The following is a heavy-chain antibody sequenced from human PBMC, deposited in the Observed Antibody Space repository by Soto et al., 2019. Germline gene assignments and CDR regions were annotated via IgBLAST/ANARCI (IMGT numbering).Heavy chain of an antibody. CDR2: ISSSSSYI. D-gene: IGHD7-27*01. V-gene: IGHV3-21*01. CDR3: ARDPLGYYGMDV. CDR1: GFTFSSYS. Sequence: PGGSLRLSCAASGFTFSSYSMNWVRQAPGKGLEWVSSISSSSSYIYHADSVKGRFTISRDNAKNSLYLQMNSLRAEDTAVYYCARDPLGYYGMDVWGQGTTVTVS. J-gene: IGHJ6*02.